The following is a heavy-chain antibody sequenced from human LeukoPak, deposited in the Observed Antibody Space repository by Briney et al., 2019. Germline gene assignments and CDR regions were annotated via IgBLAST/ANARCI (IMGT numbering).Heavy chain of an antibody. V-gene: IGHV3-30*18. J-gene: IGHJ4*02. Sequence: GGSLRLSCAASGFTFSSYGMHWVRQAPGKGLEWVAVISYDGSNKYYADSVKGRFTISRDNSKNTLYLQMNSLRAEDTAVYYCAKDFGYFDWLLFFDYWGQGTLATVSS. CDR2: ISYDGSNK. CDR3: AKDFGYFDWLLFFDY. D-gene: IGHD3-9*01. CDR1: GFTFSSYG.